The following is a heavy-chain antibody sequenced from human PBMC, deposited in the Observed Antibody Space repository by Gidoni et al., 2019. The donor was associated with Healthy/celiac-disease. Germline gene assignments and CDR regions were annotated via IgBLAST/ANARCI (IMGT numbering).Heavy chain of an antibody. CDR2: ISYDGSNK. J-gene: IGHJ4*02. V-gene: IGHV3-30*04. CDR3: ARDIGSSGSFDY. CDR1: GFTFSSYA. Sequence: QVQLVESGGGVVQPGRSLRLSCAASGFTFSSYAMHWVRQAPGKGLEWVAVISYDGSNKYYADSVKGRFTISRDNSKNTLYLQMNSLRAEDTALYYCARDIGSSGSFDYWGQGTLVTVSS. D-gene: IGHD3-22*01.